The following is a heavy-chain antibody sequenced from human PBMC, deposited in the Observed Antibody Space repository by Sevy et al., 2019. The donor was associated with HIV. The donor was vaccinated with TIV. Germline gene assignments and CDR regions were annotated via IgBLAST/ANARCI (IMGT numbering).Heavy chain of an antibody. CDR1: GFTFSSYA. D-gene: IGHD3-22*01. J-gene: IGHJ4*02. CDR2: ISGSGGST. Sequence: GGSLRLSCAASGFTFSSYAMSWVRQAPGKGLEWVSAISGSGGSTYYADSVKGRFTISRDTSKNTLYLQMNSLRAEDTAVYYCAKSDSSGYTPGFDYWGQGTLVTVSS. V-gene: IGHV3-23*01. CDR3: AKSDSSGYTPGFDY.